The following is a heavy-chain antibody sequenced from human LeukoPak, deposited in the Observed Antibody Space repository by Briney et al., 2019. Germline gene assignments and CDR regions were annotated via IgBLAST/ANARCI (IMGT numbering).Heavy chain of an antibody. D-gene: IGHD6-6*01. J-gene: IGHJ1*01. CDR2: IYHSGST. CDR3: ARGGAARLHFQN. Sequence: SETLSLTCTVSGGSISTYYWNWIRQPPGKGPEWIGYIYHSGSTNYNPSLQSRVTISVDTSKNQFSLNLNSVTAADTAVYYCARGGAARLHFQNWGQGTLVTVSS. V-gene: IGHV4-59*01. CDR1: GGSISTYY.